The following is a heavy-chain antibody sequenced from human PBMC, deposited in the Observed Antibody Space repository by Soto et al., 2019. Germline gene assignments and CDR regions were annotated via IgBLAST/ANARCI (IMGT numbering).Heavy chain of an antibody. CDR3: ARGPNCSGGSCYSSYRY. CDR1: GGSFSGYY. V-gene: IGHV4-34*01. Sequence: PSETLSLTCAVYGGSFSGYYWSWIRQPPGKGLEWIGEINHSGSTNYNPSLKSRVTISVDTSKNQFSLKLSSVTAADTAVYYCARGPNCSGGSCYSSYRYWGQGTLVTVSS. D-gene: IGHD2-15*01. J-gene: IGHJ4*02. CDR2: INHSGST.